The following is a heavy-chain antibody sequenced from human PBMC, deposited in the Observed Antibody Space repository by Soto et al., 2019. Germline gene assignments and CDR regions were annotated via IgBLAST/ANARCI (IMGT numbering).Heavy chain of an antibody. V-gene: IGHV4-4*07. CDR3: ARVGKLELQGGAFDI. CDR2: TYTSGST. Sequence: SETLSLTCTVSGGSTSSYYWSWIRQPAGKGLEWIGRTYTSGSTNYNPSLKSRVTMSVDTSKNQFSLKLSSVTAADTAVYYCARVGKLELQGGAFDIWGQGTMVTVSS. J-gene: IGHJ3*02. D-gene: IGHD1-7*01. CDR1: GGSTSSYY.